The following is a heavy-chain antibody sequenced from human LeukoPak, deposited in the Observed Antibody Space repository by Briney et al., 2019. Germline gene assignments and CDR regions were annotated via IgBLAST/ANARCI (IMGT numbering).Heavy chain of an antibody. CDR1: SGSISSGNYY. CDR2: IYNNGST. J-gene: IGHJ4*02. D-gene: IGHD1-26*01. CDR3: AREGGSYSGGGYFDY. V-gene: IGHV4-61*02. Sequence: SETLSLTCTVSSGSISSGNYYWSWIRQPAGKGLEWVGRIYNNGSTNYNPSLKSRVTISVDTSKNQSSLKLSSVTAADTAVYYCAREGGSYSGGGYFDYWGQGTLVTVSS.